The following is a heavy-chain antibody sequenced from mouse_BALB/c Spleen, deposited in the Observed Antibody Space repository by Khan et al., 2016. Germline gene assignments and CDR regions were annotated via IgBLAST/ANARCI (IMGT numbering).Heavy chain of an antibody. V-gene: IGHV5-6-5*01. CDR2: ISSGGST. CDR3: AREDYGNYGDYFDY. J-gene: IGHJ2*01. CDR1: GFTFSSYA. Sequence: EVELVESGGGLVKPGGSLKLSCAASGFTFSSYAMSWVRQTPEKRLEWVASISSGGSTYYPDSVKGRFTISRDNARNILTLQMSSLRSEDTAMYYCAREDYGNYGDYFDYWGKGTTLTVAS. D-gene: IGHD2-1*01.